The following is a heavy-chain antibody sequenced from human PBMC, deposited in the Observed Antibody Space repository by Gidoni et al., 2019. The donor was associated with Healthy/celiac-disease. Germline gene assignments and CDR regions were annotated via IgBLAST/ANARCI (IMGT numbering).Heavy chain of an antibody. D-gene: IGHD6-13*01. J-gene: IGHJ4*02. CDR3: AGLPRTAAGRVDY. Sequence: QVPLQASGPGLVKPSATLSLTCTVSGGSVSSGSYYWSWIRQPPGKGLEWIGYIYYSGSTNYNPSLKRRVTISVDTSKNQFSRKLSSVTAADTAVYYWAGLPRTAAGRVDYWGQGTLVTVSS. V-gene: IGHV4-61*01. CDR2: IYYSGST. CDR1: GGSVSSGSYY.